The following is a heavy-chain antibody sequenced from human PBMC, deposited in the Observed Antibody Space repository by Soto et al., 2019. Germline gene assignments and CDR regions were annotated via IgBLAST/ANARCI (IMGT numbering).Heavy chain of an antibody. CDR2: ISGSGGST. CDR1: GFTFSSYA. D-gene: IGHD6-19*01. J-gene: IGHJ4*02. CDR3: AKSVTLKQWLVLTFDY. Sequence: GGSVRLSCAASGFTFSSYAMSWVRQAPGKGLEWVSAISGSGGSTYYADSVKGRFTISRDNSKNTLYLQMNSLRAEDTAVYYCAKSVTLKQWLVLTFDYWGQGTLVTVSS. V-gene: IGHV3-23*01.